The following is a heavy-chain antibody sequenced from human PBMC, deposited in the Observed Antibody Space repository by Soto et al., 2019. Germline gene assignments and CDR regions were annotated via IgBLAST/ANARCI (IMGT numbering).Heavy chain of an antibody. CDR2: ISGSGDKT. CDR1: GFAFNDFA. V-gene: IGHV3-23*01. J-gene: IGHJ1*01. CDR3: AKGASXAXFEX. Sequence: EVHLLESGGDLVLPGGSLRLSCAASGFAFNDFAMSWVRQAPGKGPEWLSTISGSGDKTFHSDSVKGRFDISRDNSNXXXFXXXXXXXXXXXXIXYCAKGASXAXFEXWGRGTLVT. D-gene: IGHD2-8*02.